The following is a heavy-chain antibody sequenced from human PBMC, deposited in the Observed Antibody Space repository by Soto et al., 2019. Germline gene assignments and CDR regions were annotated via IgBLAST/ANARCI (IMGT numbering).Heavy chain of an antibody. CDR3: VREFAPGSPNYDY. Sequence: GGSPRLSCAASGFTFSSYAMGWVRQAPGKGLEWVSTLTRSGTTPYAESVRGRFTISRDNSKNTLYLQMDDLRAEDTAVYYCVREFAPGSPNYDYWGLGTLVTVSS. V-gene: IGHV3-23*01. J-gene: IGHJ4*02. CDR2: LTRSGTT. D-gene: IGHD3-10*01. CDR1: GFTFSSYA.